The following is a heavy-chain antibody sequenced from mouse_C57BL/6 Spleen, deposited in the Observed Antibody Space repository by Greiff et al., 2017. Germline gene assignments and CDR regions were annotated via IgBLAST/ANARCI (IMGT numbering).Heavy chain of an antibody. V-gene: IGHV5-6*01. Sequence: EVKLVESGGDLVKPGGSLKLSCAASGFTFSSYGMSWVRQTPDKRLEWVATISSGGSYTYYPDSVKGRFTISRDNAKNTLYLQMSSLKSEDTAMYDSASLAVVATGRYYFDDWGQGTTLTVSS. CDR1: GFTFSSYG. J-gene: IGHJ2*01. D-gene: IGHD1-1*01. CDR3: ASLAVVATGRYYFDD. CDR2: ISSGGSYT.